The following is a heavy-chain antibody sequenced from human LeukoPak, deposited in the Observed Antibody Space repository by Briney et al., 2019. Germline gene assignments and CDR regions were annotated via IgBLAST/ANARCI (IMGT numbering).Heavy chain of an antibody. V-gene: IGHV3-30*02. J-gene: IGHJ4*02. CDR1: GFTFSSFG. Sequence: GGSLRLSCAASGFTFSSFGMHWVRQAPGKGLEWLAFIRSDGSNTYYADSVKGRFTISRDNSKNTLYLQMDSLRAEDTAVYYCAKDIDYWGQGTLVTVSS. CDR2: IRSDGSNT. CDR3: AKDIDY.